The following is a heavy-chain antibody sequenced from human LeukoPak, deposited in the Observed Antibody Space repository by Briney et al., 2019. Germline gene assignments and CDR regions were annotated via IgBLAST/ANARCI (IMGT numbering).Heavy chain of an antibody. CDR2: ISAYNGNT. CDR1: GYTFTSYG. Sequence: ASVKVSCKASGYTFTSYGISWVRQAPGQGLEWMGWISAYNGNTNYAQKLQGRVTMTTDTSTSTAYMELRSLRSDDTAMYYCARDQTATYYYDSSGYFPFDYWGQGTLVTVSS. CDR3: ARDQTATYYYDSSGYFPFDY. J-gene: IGHJ4*02. V-gene: IGHV1-18*01. D-gene: IGHD3-22*01.